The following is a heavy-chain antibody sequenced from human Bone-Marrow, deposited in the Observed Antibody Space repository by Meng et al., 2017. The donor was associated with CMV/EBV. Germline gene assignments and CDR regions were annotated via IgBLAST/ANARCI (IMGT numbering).Heavy chain of an antibody. D-gene: IGHD2/OR15-2a*01. CDR2: INHSGST. J-gene: IGHJ5*02. V-gene: IGHV4-34*01. Sequence: GSLRLSFAVYGGSFSGYYWSWIRQPPGKGLEWIGEINHSGSTNYNPSLKSRVTISVDTSKNQFSLKLSSVTAADTAVCYCARGGYYDFYLSWFDPWGEGTLVTIAS. CDR1: GGSFSGYY. CDR3: ARGGYYDFYLSWFDP.